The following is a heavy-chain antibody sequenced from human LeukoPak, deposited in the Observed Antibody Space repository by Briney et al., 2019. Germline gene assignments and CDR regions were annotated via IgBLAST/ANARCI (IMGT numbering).Heavy chain of an antibody. CDR3: ARSTVDTAMVLAY. CDR2: IHSSGST. V-gene: IGHV4-61*05. CDR1: GGSISSSSYY. Sequence: SETLSLTCTVSGGSISSSSYYWDWIRQPPGKGLEWIGYIHSSGSTNYNPSLKGRVTMSMDTSKNQFSLKVISVTAADTGVYYCARSTVDTAMVLAYWGQGTLVTVSS. D-gene: IGHD5-18*01. J-gene: IGHJ4*02.